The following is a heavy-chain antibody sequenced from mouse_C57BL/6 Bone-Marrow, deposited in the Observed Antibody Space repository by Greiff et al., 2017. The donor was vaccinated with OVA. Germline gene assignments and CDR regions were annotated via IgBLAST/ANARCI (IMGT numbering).Heavy chain of an antibody. CDR2: ISNGGGST. Sequence: EVQLVESGGGLVQPGGSLKLSCAASGFTFSDYYMYWVRQTPEKRLEWVAYISNGGGSTYYPDTVKGRFTISRDNAKNTLYLQMSRLKSEDTAMYYCARQIGTMIRDWYFDVWGTGTTVTVSS. CDR1: GFTFSDYY. CDR3: ARQIGTMIRDWYFDV. V-gene: IGHV5-12*01. D-gene: IGHD2-4*01. J-gene: IGHJ1*03.